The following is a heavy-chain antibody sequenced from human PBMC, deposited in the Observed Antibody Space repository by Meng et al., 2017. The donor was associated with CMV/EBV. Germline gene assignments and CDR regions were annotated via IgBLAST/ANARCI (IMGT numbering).Heavy chain of an antibody. D-gene: IGHD3-3*01. CDR1: GFTFSSYS. Sequence: GESLKISCAASGFTFSSYSMNWVRQAPGKGLEWVSYISSSSSTIYYADSVKGRFTISRGNAKNSLYLQMNSLRAEDTAVYYCARDRTIFGVRNYYYYGMDVWGQGTTVTVSS. CDR3: ARDRTIFGVRNYYYYGMDV. J-gene: IGHJ6*02. V-gene: IGHV3-48*04. CDR2: ISSSSSTI.